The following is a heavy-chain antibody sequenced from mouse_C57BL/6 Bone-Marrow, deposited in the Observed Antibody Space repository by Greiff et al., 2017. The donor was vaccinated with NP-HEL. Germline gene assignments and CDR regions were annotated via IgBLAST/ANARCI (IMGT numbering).Heavy chain of an antibody. J-gene: IGHJ3*01. CDR1: GYSITSGYY. CDR3: ARDRYDYDGGFAY. CDR2: ISYDGSN. D-gene: IGHD2-4*01. V-gene: IGHV3-6*01. Sequence: VQLQQSGPGLVKPSQSLSLTCSVTGYSITSGYYWNWIRQFPGNKLEWMGYISYDGSNNYNPSLKNRISITRDTSKNQFFLKLNSVTTEDTATYYCARDRYDYDGGFAYWGQGTLVTVSA.